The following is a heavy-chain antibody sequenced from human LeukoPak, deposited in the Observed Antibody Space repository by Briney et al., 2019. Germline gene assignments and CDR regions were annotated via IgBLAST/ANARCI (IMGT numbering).Heavy chain of an antibody. J-gene: IGHJ4*02. CDR3: AYDSSGYYERGYDY. Sequence: ASVKVSCKASGYTFTGYYMHWVRQAPGQGLEWMGWINPNSGGTNYAQKFQGRVTMTRDTSISTAYMELSRLRSDDTAVYYCAYDSSGYYERGYDYWAREPWSPSPQ. CDR1: GYTFTGYY. CDR2: INPNSGGT. V-gene: IGHV1-2*02. D-gene: IGHD3-22*01.